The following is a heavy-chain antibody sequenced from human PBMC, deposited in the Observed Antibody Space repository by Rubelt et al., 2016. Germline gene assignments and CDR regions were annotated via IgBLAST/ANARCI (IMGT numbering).Heavy chain of an antibody. CDR1: GFTFSSYA. D-gene: IGHD6-13*01. CDR3: AKLGSSSWYNAAVY. V-gene: IGHV3-23*04. CDR2: ISGSGDST. J-gene: IGHJ4*02. Sequence: EVQLVESGGGLVQPGGSLRLSCAASGFTFSSYAMSWVRQAPGKGLEWVSGISGSGDSTYYADSVKGRFTISRDNSNNTLYLQMNIREAADTAVYYFAKLGSSSWYNAAVYWARGTLVTVSS.